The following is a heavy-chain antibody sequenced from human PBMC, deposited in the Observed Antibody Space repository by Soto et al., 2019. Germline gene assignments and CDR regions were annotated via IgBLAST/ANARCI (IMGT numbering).Heavy chain of an antibody. J-gene: IGHJ5*02. CDR1: GGSITGYC. CDR2: LCSSGRT. CDR3: AKWTNPWHTIGA. Sequence: SETLSLTCSVSGGSITGYCWNWVRQPPEKGLEWIGYLCSSGRTGYNPSLNTRGTISLDTSKNQFSLHLSSVTAADTATYFCAKWTNPWHTIGASGQATRVTVPS. D-gene: IGHD2-8*01. V-gene: IGHV4-4*08.